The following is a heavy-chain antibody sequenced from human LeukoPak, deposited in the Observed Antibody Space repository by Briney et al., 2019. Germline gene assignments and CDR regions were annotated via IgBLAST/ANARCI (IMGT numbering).Heavy chain of an antibody. CDR1: GFTFSSYS. Sequence: GGSLRLSCAASGFTFSSYSMNWVRQAPGKGLEWVSSISSSSSYIYYADSVKGRFTISRDNAKNSLYLQMNSLRAEDTAVYYCARGSLGELLEFDYWGQGTLVTVSS. D-gene: IGHD3-10*01. J-gene: IGHJ4*02. CDR3: ARGSLGELLEFDY. CDR2: ISSSSSYI. V-gene: IGHV3-21*04.